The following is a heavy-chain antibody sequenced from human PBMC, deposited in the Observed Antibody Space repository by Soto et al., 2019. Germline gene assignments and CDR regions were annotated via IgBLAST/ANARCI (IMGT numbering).Heavy chain of an antibody. V-gene: IGHV3-23*01. CDR1: GFPFSSYA. Sequence: PGGSLRLSCAASGFPFSSYAMRWVRQAPVKGLEWVSAISGSGDSTYYADSVKGRFTISRDNSKNTLYLQMNSLRAEDTAVYYCARRGSGSYYDYWGQGTLVTVSS. D-gene: IGHD1-26*01. J-gene: IGHJ4*02. CDR2: ISGSGDST. CDR3: ARRGSGSYYDY.